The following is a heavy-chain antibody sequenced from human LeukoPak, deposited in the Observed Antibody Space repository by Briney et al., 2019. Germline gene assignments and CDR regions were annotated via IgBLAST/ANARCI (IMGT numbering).Heavy chain of an antibody. Sequence: PSQTLSLTCTVVTPFIRVDYWGWIRQPPRKVLEWIGYIYYRGNTNYNPSLRSRVTISVDTSKNQFSLKLSSVTAADTAVYYCARHGQNYASSFDSWGQGTLVTVSS. CDR3: ARHGQNYASSFDS. J-gene: IGHJ4*02. CDR1: TPFIRVDY. V-gene: IGHV4-59*08. CDR2: IYYRGNT. D-gene: IGHD2-2*01.